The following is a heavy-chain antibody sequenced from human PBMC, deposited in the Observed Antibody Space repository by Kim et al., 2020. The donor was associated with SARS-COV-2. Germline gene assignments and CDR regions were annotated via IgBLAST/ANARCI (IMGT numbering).Heavy chain of an antibody. J-gene: IGHJ6*02. CDR2: IYTSGST. CDR3: AGKKYYYDSSAYYGLDV. Sequence: SETLFLTCTVSGGSISSYYRNWIRQPAGKGLEWIGRIYTSGSTNYNPSLKSRVTMSVDTSKNQFSLKLSSVTAADTAVYYCAGKKYYYDSSAYYGLDVWGQGTTVTVSS. CDR1: GGSISSYY. V-gene: IGHV4-4*07. D-gene: IGHD3-22*01.